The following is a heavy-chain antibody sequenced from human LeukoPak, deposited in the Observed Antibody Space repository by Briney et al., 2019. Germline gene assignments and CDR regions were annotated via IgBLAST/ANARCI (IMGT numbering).Heavy chain of an antibody. CDR3: ARKGTVTTPFDF. J-gene: IGHJ4*02. V-gene: IGHV6-1*01. CDR1: VDSVSSNSAA. Sequence: SQSLSLTCAISVDSVSSNSAACNWIRQSPSRGLEWLGRTYYRSKWLSDYAVSVKSRITIDADTSKNQFSLQLNSVPPEDAAVYYCARKGTVTTPFDFWGQGTLVTVSS. CDR2: TYYRSKWLS. D-gene: IGHD4-11*01.